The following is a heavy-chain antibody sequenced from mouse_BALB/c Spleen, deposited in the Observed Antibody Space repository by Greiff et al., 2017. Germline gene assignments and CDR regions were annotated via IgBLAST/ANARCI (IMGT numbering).Heavy chain of an antibody. CDR1: GYTFTSYW. CDR3: TREGNLYAMDY. J-gene: IGHJ4*01. D-gene: IGHD2-1*01. CDR2: IYPGSGST. Sequence: LQQPGSELVRPGASVKLSCKASGYTFTSYWMHWVKQRHGQGLEWIGNIYPGSGSTNYDEKFKSKGTLTVDTSSSTAYMHLSSLTSEDSAVYYCTREGNLYAMDYWGQGTSVTVSS. V-gene: IGHV1S22*01.